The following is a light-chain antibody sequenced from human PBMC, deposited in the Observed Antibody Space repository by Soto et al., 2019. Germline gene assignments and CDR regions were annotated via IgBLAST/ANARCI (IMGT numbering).Light chain of an antibody. J-gene: IGKJ2*01. CDR2: AAS. CDR3: HHPYGPMYT. V-gene: IGKV1-39*01. CDR1: QNILRY. Sequence: DIQMTQSPSSLSASVGDRVTLTCRASQNILRYLNWYQQTPGKAPNLLIYAASNLLTGVPSRFSGSGSGTYFTLTITVLQPEDFVTYFVHHPYGPMYTFGQGTRLEIK.